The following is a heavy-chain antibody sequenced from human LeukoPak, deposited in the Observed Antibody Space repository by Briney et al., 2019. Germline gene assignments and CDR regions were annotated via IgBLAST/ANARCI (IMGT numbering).Heavy chain of an antibody. V-gene: IGHV3-23*01. CDR3: AARPVADNPAPFDY. Sequence: GGSLRLSCAASGFTFSNYAMTCVRQPPGKGLECVSSITGSGSRTYYPDSVKGRFTISRDSSKNTLFLHMNSLRADDTAVYYCAARPVADNPAPFDYWGQGTLVTVSS. J-gene: IGHJ4*02. D-gene: IGHD6-19*01. CDR2: ITGSGSRT. CDR1: GFTFSNYA.